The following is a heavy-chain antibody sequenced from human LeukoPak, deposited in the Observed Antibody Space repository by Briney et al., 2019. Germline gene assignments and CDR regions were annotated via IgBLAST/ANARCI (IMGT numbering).Heavy chain of an antibody. J-gene: IGHJ4*02. V-gene: IGHV3-7*01. Sequence: PGGSLRLSCAASGFTFGSYWMSWVRQAPGKGLEWVANIKQDGSEKYYVDSVKGRFTISRDNAKNSLYLQMNSLRAEDTAVYYCARDRRRSEGGSYFDYWGQETLVTVSS. D-gene: IGHD3-16*01. CDR1: GFTFGSYW. CDR3: ARDRRRSEGGSYFDY. CDR2: IKQDGSEK.